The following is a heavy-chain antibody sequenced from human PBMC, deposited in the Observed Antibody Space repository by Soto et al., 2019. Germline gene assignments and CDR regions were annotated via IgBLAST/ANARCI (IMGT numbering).Heavy chain of an antibody. J-gene: IGHJ4*02. Sequence: SQTLSLTCASSGDSVSSNSAAWNWIRQSPSRGLEWLGRTYYRSKWYNDYAVSVESRITINPDTSKNQFSLQLNSVTPEDTAVYYCARDGYSSGRSRSKPFDYWGQGTLVTVSS. V-gene: IGHV6-1*01. CDR3: ARDGYSSGRSRSKPFDY. CDR2: TYYRSKWYN. D-gene: IGHD6-19*01. CDR1: GDSVSSNSAA.